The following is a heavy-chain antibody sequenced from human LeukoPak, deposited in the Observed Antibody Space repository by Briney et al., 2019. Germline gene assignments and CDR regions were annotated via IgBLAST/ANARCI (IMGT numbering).Heavy chain of an antibody. CDR1: GGSINSSSYY. Sequence: SETLSLTCIVSGGSINSSSYYWGWIRQPPGKGLEWIGSIYYSGDTYYNPSLKSRVTISVDTSKNQFSLKLSSVTAADTAVYYCARLNTMVRGVIITTYYYYYGMDVWGQGTTVTVSS. D-gene: IGHD3-10*01. V-gene: IGHV4-39*01. J-gene: IGHJ6*02. CDR3: ARLNTMVRGVIITTYYYYYGMDV. CDR2: IYYSGDT.